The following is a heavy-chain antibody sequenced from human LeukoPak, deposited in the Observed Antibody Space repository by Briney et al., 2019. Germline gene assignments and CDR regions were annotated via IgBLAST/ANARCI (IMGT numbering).Heavy chain of an antibody. J-gene: IGHJ4*02. CDR3: ATDVVTMVR. D-gene: IGHD3-10*01. CDR1: GYTFTDYY. V-gene: IGHV1-69-2*01. CDR2: VDPEDGET. Sequence: ASVKISCKDSGYTFTDYYMHWVQQAPGKGLNWMGLVDPEDGETIYPEKFQGRVTITADTSTDTAYMELSCLRSEDTAVYYCATDVVTMVRWGQGTLVTVSS.